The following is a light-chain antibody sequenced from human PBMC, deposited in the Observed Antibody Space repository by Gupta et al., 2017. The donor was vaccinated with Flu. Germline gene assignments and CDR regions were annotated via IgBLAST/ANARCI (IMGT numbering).Light chain of an antibody. V-gene: IGKV2-28*01. J-gene: IGKJ2*03. Sequence: DIVMTQSSLSLLVTPGEPAPIPCRSSQSLLHSNGYNYLDWYLQKPGQPPQLLIYLGSNRASGVPGRFSGRGSGTDFTLKIRRVGAGDVGVYYCMEALQTPRYSFGQGTKLEIK. CDR3: MEALQTPRYS. CDR1: QSLLHSNGYNY. CDR2: LGS.